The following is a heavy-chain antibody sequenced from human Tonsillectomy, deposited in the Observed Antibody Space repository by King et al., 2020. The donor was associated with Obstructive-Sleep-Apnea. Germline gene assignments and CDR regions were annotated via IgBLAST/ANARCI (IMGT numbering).Heavy chain of an antibody. J-gene: IGHJ6*02. V-gene: IGHV3-30*18. Sequence: VQLVESGGGVVQPGRSLRLSCTASGFTFSSYGMHWLRQAPGKGLEWVAVISYDGSNKYYIDSVKGRFTISRDNSKNTLYLQMNSLRPEDTAVYYCAKELIAAAATGGMDVWGQGTTVTVSS. CDR3: AKELIAAAATGGMDV. CDR1: GFTFSSYG. CDR2: ISYDGSNK. D-gene: IGHD6-13*01.